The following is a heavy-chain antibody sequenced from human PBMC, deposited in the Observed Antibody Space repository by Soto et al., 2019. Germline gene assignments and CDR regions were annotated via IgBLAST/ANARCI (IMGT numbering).Heavy chain of an antibody. CDR1: GFTFSSYA. D-gene: IGHD6-19*01. Sequence: GGSLRLSCAASGFTFSSYAMSWVRQAPGKGLEWVSAISGSGGSTYYADSVKGRFTISRDNSKNTLYLQMNSLRAEDTAVYYCAKSATHSSGWYGSFDYWGQGTLVTVSS. CDR2: ISGSGGST. V-gene: IGHV3-23*01. CDR3: AKSATHSSGWYGSFDY. J-gene: IGHJ4*02.